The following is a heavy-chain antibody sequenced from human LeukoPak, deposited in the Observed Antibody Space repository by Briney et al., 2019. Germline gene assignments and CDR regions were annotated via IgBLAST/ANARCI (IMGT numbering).Heavy chain of an antibody. J-gene: IGHJ3*02. D-gene: IGHD3-22*01. CDR1: GFTFSSYG. CDR3: AKGHAYYYDSSGYPDAFDI. Sequence: GGSLRLSCAASGFTFSSYGMHWVRQAPGKGLEWVAFIRYDGSNKYYADSVKGRFTISRDNSKNTLYPQMNSLRAEDTAVYYCAKGHAYYYDSSGYPDAFDIWGQGTMVTVSS. CDR2: IRYDGSNK. V-gene: IGHV3-30*02.